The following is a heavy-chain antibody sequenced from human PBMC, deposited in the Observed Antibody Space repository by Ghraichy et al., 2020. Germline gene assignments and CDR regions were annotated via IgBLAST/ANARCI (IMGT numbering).Heavy chain of an antibody. J-gene: IGHJ6*02. CDR2: INPNSGGT. CDR3: ARVRSSTIFGVVTRYYGMDV. D-gene: IGHD3-3*01. V-gene: IGHV1-2*02. CDR1: GYTFTGYY. Sequence: ASGKVSCKASGYTFTGYYMHWVRQAPGQGLEWMGWINPNSGGTNYAQKFQGRVTMTRDTSISTAYMELSRLRSDDTAVYYCARVRSSTIFGVVTRYYGMDVWGQGTTVTVSS.